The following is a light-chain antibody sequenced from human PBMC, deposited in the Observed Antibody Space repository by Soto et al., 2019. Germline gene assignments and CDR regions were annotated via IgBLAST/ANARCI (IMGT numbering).Light chain of an antibody. J-gene: IGLJ2*01. CDR1: TKDIGAYGY. CDR3: SSYAGTTTL. CDR2: NAI. V-gene: IGLV2-14*01. Sequence: QSALTQPASVSGSPGQSITLSCTGSTKDIGAYGYVSWYQQHPGQAPKLIIYNAIDRPAGVSYRFSGYKSGNTASLTISGLQAEDEADYYCSSYAGTTTLFGGGTKLTVL.